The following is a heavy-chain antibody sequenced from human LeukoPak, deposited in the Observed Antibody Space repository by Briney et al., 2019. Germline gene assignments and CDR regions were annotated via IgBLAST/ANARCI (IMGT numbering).Heavy chain of an antibody. V-gene: IGHV3-33*01. CDR1: GFTFSSYG. Sequence: GRSLRLSCAASGFTFSSYGMHWVRQAPGKGLESVAVIWYDGSNKYYADSVKGRFTISRDNSKNTLYLQMNSLRAEDTAVYYCARDTRDPGSYYYYYGMDVWGQGTTVTVSS. J-gene: IGHJ6*02. D-gene: IGHD1-1*01. CDR3: ARDTRDPGSYYYYYGMDV. CDR2: IWYDGSNK.